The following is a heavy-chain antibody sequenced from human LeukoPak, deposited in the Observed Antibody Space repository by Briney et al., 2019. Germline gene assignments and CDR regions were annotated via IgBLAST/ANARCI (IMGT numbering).Heavy chain of an antibody. J-gene: IGHJ6*02. V-gene: IGHV3-64*01. CDR1: GFNFSTYA. D-gene: IGHD5-18*01. CDR2: ISSNGGST. CDR3: ARAGGAWVTYYYGMDV. Sequence: PGGSLRLSCAASGFNFSTYAMSWVRQAPGKGLECVSAISSNGGSTYYANSVKGRFTISRDNSKNMLYLRMGSLRAEDMAVYYCARAGGAWVTYYYGMDVWGQGTTVTVSS.